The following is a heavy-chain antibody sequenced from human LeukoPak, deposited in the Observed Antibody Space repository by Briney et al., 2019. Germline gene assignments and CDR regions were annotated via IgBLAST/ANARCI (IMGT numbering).Heavy chain of an antibody. CDR3: ARGGDIVVVPAAMGWSGYYFDY. V-gene: IGHV3-74*01. CDR1: GFTFSSYW. D-gene: IGHD2-2*01. J-gene: IGHJ4*02. Sequence: GGSLRLSCAASGFTFSSYWMHWVRQAPGKGLVWVSRINSDGSSTSYADPVKGRFTISRDNAKNTLYLQMNSLRAEDTAVYYCARGGDIVVVPAAMGWSGYYFDYWGQGTLVTVSS. CDR2: INSDGSST.